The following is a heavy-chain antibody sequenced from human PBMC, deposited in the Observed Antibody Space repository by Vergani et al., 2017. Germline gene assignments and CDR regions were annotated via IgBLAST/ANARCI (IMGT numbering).Heavy chain of an antibody. CDR3: ARDLRLLYNRFDP. J-gene: IGHJ5*02. CDR1: GFTFNQYG. V-gene: IGHV3-33*01. CDR2: TWYDGNNK. D-gene: IGHD1-14*01. Sequence: QVQLVESGGGVVQPGRSLRLYCAASGFTFNQYGMHWVRQAPGKGLEWVAVTWYDGNNKQYADSVKGRFTIYRDNSKSTMYLQMNSLRDDDTGVYYCARDLRLLYNRFDPWGQGTLVTVSS.